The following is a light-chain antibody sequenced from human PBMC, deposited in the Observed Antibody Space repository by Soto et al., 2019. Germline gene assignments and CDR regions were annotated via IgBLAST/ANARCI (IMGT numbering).Light chain of an antibody. Sequence: EIVLTQSPGTLSLSPGERATISCRASHSVSSSYLAWYQQKPDQAPRLLIYGASSRATGIPDRFSGSGSGTDFTITVSRLEPEDFAVYYCQQFDTSPPSTFGQGTRLEIK. CDR3: QQFDTSPPST. J-gene: IGKJ5*01. V-gene: IGKV3-20*01. CDR2: GAS. CDR1: HSVSSSY.